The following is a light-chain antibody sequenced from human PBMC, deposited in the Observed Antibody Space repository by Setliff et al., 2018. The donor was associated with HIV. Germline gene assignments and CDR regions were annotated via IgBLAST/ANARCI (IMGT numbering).Light chain of an antibody. J-gene: IGLJ1*01. CDR2: DVS. CDR1: SSDVGAYNH. CDR3: SSYTSSSTLV. V-gene: IGLV2-11*01. Sequence: QSALAQPRSVSGSPGQSVTISCTGTSSDVGAYNHVSWYRQHPGKVPKLMIYDVSERPSGVPDRFSGSKSGNTASLTISGLQAEDEADYYCSSYTSSSTLVFGSGTKVTVL.